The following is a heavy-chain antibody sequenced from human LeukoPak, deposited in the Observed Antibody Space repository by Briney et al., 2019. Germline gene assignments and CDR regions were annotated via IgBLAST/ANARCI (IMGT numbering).Heavy chain of an antibody. V-gene: IGHV1-46*01. CDR1: GYTFTSYY. J-gene: IGHJ5*02. CDR2: INPSGGST. Sequence: GASVKVSCKASGYTFTSYYMHWVRQAPGQGLEWMGIINPSGGSTGYAQKFQGRVTMTRDTSTSTVYMELSSLRSEDTAVYYCARDLPVINWFDPWGQGTLVAVSS. CDR3: ARDLPVINWFDP.